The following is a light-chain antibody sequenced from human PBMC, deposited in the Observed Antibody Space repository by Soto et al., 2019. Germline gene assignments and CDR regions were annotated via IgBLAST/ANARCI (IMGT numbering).Light chain of an antibody. CDR3: SSDAGTYNYV. J-gene: IGLJ1*01. Sequence: QSALTQPPSASVSPGQSVTIPCTGTSSDVGGYDHVSWYQQHPGKAPKLMIYEVTKRPAGVPDRFSGSKSGNTASLTVSGLQAEDEADYFCSSDAGTYNYVFGTGTKLTVL. CDR1: SSDVGGYDH. V-gene: IGLV2-8*01. CDR2: EVT.